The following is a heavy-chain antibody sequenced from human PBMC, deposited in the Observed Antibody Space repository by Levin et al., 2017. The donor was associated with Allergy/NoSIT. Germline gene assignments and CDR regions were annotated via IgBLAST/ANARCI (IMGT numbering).Heavy chain of an antibody. V-gene: IGHV3-23*01. CDR1: GFTFNNYA. Sequence: PGGSLRLSCAASGFTFNNYAMSWVRQAPEKGLEWLAAINLDGGSISYRDSVKGRFTISRDNSKNTLYLQMTSLRADDTARYYCAKEWIVEGPTDFFDQWGQGTLVTVSS. D-gene: IGHD1-26*01. CDR3: AKEWIVEGPTDFFDQ. J-gene: IGHJ4*02. CDR2: INLDGGSI.